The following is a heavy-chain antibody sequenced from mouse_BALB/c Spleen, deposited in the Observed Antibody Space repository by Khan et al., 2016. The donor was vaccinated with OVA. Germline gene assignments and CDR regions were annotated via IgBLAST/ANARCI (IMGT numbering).Heavy chain of an antibody. J-gene: IGHJ3*01. CDR2: IWSGGTT. CDR1: GFSLTSYG. D-gene: IGHD2-4*01. V-gene: IGHV2-2*02. CDR3: ARNYDYDEGLAY. Sequence: VELKESGPGLVQPSQSLSITCTVSGFSLTSYGVHWVRQSPGKGLEWLGVIWSGGTTDYNAPFISRLSISKDNSKSQVFFKMNSLQANDTANYYCARNYDYDEGLAYWGQGTLVTVSA.